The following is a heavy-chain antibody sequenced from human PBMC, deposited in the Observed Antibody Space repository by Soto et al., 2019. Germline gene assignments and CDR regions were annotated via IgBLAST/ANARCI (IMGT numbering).Heavy chain of an antibody. D-gene: IGHD2-15*01. CDR3: AKNIDCSGGSCYIFDH. J-gene: IGHJ4*02. V-gene: IGHV4-31*03. CDR1: CSSIIGSGYY. CDR2: IYYSGST. Sequence: PSETRSLTCTFSCSSIIGSGYYWSWSRQHPAKGLEWIAYIYYSGSTYYNPAHKSRVTITVDTSKNQFSLKLSSVTAADTAVYCCAKNIDCSGGSCYIFDHWGQGTLVTVSS.